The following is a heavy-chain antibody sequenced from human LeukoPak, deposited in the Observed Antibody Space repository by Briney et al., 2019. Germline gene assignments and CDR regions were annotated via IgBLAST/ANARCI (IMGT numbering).Heavy chain of an antibody. D-gene: IGHD6-13*01. CDR2: IIPIFGTA. CDR1: VGTFSSYA. V-gene: IGHV1-69*05. Sequence: SVKVSCKASVGTFSSYAISWVRQAPGQGLEWMGGIIPIFGTANYAQKFQGRVTITTDESTSTAYMELSSLRSEDTAVYYCAREEDTIAAAGINYYYYGMDVWGQGTTVTVSS. CDR3: AREEDTIAAAGINYYYYGMDV. J-gene: IGHJ6*02.